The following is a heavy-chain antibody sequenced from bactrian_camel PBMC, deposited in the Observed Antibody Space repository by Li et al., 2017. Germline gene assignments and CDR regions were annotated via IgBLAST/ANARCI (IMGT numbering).Heavy chain of an antibody. J-gene: IGHJ4*01. Sequence: HVQLVESGGGSVQSGGSLTLTCSSSVNIDNFGCMGWFRQAPGKEREFIASQFTGAGSKYYADSVKGRFTISQQKGKNTVYLRMNSLKPDDSGTYICAYESGTTPDLCRRRGPGGYFGQGTQVTVS. V-gene: IGHV3S54*01. CDR1: VNIDNFGC. D-gene: IGHD7*01. CDR2: QFTGAGSK.